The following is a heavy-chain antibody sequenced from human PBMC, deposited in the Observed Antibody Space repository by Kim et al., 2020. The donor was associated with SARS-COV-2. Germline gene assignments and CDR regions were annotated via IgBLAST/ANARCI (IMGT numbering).Heavy chain of an antibody. CDR2: INPSGGST. Sequence: ASVKVSCKASGYTFTSYYMHWVRQAPGQGLEWMGIINPSGGSTSYAQKFQGRVTMTRDTSTSTVYMELSSLRSEDTAVYYCVRNQGIVGENDAFDIWGQGTMVTVSS. V-gene: IGHV1-46*01. CDR3: VRNQGIVGENDAFDI. CDR1: GYTFTSYY. D-gene: IGHD1-26*01. J-gene: IGHJ3*02.